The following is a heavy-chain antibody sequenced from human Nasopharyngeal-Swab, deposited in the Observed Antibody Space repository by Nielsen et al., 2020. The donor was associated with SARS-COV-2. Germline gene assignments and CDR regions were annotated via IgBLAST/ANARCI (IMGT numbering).Heavy chain of an antibody. D-gene: IGHD3-3*01. CDR3: ARHTSASGHLNWFDP. CDR1: GGSLSSYY. CDR2: IYYSGNT. Sequence: SETLSLICTVSGGSLSSYYWSWIRQPPGKGLEWIGYIYYSGNTNYNPSLKSRVTILIDTAKSKFSLKLSSVDAADPAVYYCARHTSASGHLNWFDPWGQGTLVTVSS. J-gene: IGHJ5*02. V-gene: IGHV4-59*08.